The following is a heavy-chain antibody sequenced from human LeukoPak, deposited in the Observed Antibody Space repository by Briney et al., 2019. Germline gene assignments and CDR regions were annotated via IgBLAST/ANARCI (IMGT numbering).Heavy chain of an antibody. CDR2: ISSNGGST. J-gene: IGHJ4*02. CDR3: ASVSGGSYYDY. D-gene: IGHD1-26*01. CDR1: GFTFSSYA. Sequence: GGSLRLSCAASGFTFSSYAKHWVRQAPGKGLEYVSAISSNGGSTYYANSVKGRFTISRDNSKNTLYLQMGSLRAEDMAVYYCASVSGGSYYDYWGQGTPVTVSS. V-gene: IGHV3-64*01.